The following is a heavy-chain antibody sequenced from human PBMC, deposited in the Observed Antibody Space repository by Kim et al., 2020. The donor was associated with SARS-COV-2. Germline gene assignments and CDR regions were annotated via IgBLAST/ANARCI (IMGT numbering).Heavy chain of an antibody. V-gene: IGHV4-39*01. CDR2: IYYSGST. CDR1: GGSISSSSYY. J-gene: IGHJ5*02. Sequence: SETLSLTCTVSGGSISSSSYYWGWIRQPPGKGLEWIGSIYYSGSTYYNPSLKSRVTISVDTSKNQFSLKLSSVTAADTAVYYCARRSSSWASHWFDPWGQGTLVTVSS. D-gene: IGHD6-13*01. CDR3: ARRSSSWASHWFDP.